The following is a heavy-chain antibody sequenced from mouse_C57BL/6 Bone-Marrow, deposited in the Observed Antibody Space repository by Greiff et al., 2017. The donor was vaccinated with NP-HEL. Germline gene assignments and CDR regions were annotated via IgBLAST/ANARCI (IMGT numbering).Heavy chain of an antibody. CDR2: IWWDDDK. V-gene: IGHV8-8*01. J-gene: IGHJ3*01. CDR3: ARANYYGSSRFAY. Sequence: QVTLKESGPGILQPSQTLSLTCSFSGFSLSTFGMGVGWIRQPSGKGLEWLAHIWWDDDKYYNPALKSRLTISKDTSKNQIFLKIANVDTADTATYYCARANYYGSSRFAYWGQGTLVTVSA. D-gene: IGHD1-1*01. CDR1: GFSLSTFGMG.